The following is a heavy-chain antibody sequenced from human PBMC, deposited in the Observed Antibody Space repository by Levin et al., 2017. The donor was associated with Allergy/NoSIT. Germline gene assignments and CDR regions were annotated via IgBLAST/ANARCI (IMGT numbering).Heavy chain of an antibody. D-gene: IGHD5-18*01. CDR2: ISSSSSTI. J-gene: IGHJ4*02. V-gene: IGHV3-48*01. CDR3: ARGPGGYTYSYFDN. Sequence: GGSLRLSCAASGFTFSSYSMNWVRQAPGKGLEWVSYISSSSSTIYYADSVKGRFTISRDKARTSLYLQMNGLRVEDTAVYYCARGPGGYTYSYFDNWGQGTLVTVSS. CDR1: GFTFSSYS.